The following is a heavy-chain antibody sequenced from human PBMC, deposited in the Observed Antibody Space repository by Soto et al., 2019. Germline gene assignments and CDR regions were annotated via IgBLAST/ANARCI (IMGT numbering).Heavy chain of an antibody. Sequence: GGSLRLSCAASGFTFSSYAMSWVRQAPGKGLEWVSAISGSGGSTYHADSVKGRFTISRDNSKSTLYLQMNSLRAEDTAVYGCPKDKVNVTLLRGGITPFDYWGQGTLVTVSS. D-gene: IGHD3-10*01. CDR1: GFTFSSYA. J-gene: IGHJ4*02. V-gene: IGHV3-23*01. CDR2: ISGSGGST. CDR3: PKDKVNVTLLRGGITPFDY.